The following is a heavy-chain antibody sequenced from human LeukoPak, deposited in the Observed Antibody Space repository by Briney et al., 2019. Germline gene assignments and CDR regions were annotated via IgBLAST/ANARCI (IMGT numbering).Heavy chain of an antibody. V-gene: IGHV3-7*03. CDR2: IKQDGNEK. CDR3: ARIPGIAAAGIDY. Sequence: GGSLRLSCAASGFTFSSYWMSWVRQAPGKGLEWVANIKQDGNEKYYVDSVKGRFTISRDNAKNSLYLQMNSLRAEDTAVYYCARIPGIAAAGIDYWGQGTLVTVSS. CDR1: GFTFSSYW. D-gene: IGHD6-13*01. J-gene: IGHJ4*02.